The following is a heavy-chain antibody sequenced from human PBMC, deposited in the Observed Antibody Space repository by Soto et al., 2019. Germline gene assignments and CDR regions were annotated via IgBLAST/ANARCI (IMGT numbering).Heavy chain of an antibody. D-gene: IGHD2-15*01. CDR2: IYWDDDK. CDR3: AYLPCSGGSCYWFSFSGMDV. V-gene: IGHV2-5*02. CDR1: GFSLSTSGVG. Sequence: QITLKESGPTLVKPTQTLTLTCTFSGFSLSTSGVGVAWIRQPPGKALEWLALIYWDDDKRYRPSLESRLTITKDTSKIQVVLTMTNMDSVDTATYYCAYLPCSGGSCYWFSFSGMDVWGQGTMVTVSS. J-gene: IGHJ6*02.